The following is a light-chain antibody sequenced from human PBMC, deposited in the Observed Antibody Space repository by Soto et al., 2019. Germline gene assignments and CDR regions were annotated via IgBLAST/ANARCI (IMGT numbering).Light chain of an antibody. V-gene: IGKV3-15*01. CDR2: GGD. CDR1: QSVRSS. Sequence: EVVVTQSPDTLSLSPGETATRSCRASQSVRSSRASYKPKPGQSHTPAVYGGDRIAPGMPPRYSGSESGTDFTRAISTLECDAFAIYYCRHRYNWLRAFRPGTKVDIK. J-gene: IGKJ1*01. CDR3: RHRYNWLRA.